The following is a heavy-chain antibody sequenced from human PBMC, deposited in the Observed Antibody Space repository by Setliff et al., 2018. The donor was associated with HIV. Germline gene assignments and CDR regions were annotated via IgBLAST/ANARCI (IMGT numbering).Heavy chain of an antibody. CDR1: GFTFSSYA. CDR3: ARQPLHCSSINCYGAVYDN. J-gene: IGHJ4*02. CDR2: ISGSGGST. D-gene: IGHD2-2*01. Sequence: PGGSLRLSCAASGFTFSSYAMSWVRQAPGKGLEWVSAISGSGGSTYYADSVKGRFTISRDDSKNTLSLQMSSLRAEDTALYYCARQPLHCSSINCYGAVYDNWGQGTLVTVSS. V-gene: IGHV3-23*01.